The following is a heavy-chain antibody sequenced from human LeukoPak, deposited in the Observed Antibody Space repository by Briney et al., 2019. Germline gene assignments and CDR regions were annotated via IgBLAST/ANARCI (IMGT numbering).Heavy chain of an antibody. V-gene: IGHV3-21*01. J-gene: IGHJ6*02. CDR3: ARDQRNSGYSYGLGPYGMDV. CDR1: GFTFSSYS. Sequence: PGGSLRLSCAASGFTFSSYSMNWVRQALGKGLEWVSSISSSSSYIYYADSVKGRFTISRDNAKNSLYLQVNSLRAEDTAVYYCARDQRNSGYSYGLGPYGMDVWGQGTTVTVSS. D-gene: IGHD5-18*01. CDR2: ISSSSSYI.